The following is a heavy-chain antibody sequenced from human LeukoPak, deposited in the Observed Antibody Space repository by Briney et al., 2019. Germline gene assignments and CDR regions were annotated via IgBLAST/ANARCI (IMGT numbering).Heavy chain of an antibody. CDR1: GFTFSSYE. Sequence: QTGGSLRLSCAAPGFTFSSYEMNWVRQAPGKGLEWVSYISSSGSTIYYADSVKGRFTISRDNAKNSLYLQMNSLRAEDTAVYYCARGMLLWFGEAGNWFDPWGQGTLVTVSS. V-gene: IGHV3-48*03. CDR3: ARGMLLWFGEAGNWFDP. CDR2: ISSSGSTI. D-gene: IGHD3-10*01. J-gene: IGHJ5*02.